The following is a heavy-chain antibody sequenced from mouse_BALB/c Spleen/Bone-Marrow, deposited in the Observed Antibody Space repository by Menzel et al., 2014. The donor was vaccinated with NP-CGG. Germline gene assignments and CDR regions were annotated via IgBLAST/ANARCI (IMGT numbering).Heavy chain of an antibody. J-gene: IGHJ4*01. CDR1: GYSITSGYT. D-gene: IGHD1-1*01. Sequence: EVQLHQSGPNLVKPSQSLSLTCTVTGYSITSGYTWHWIRQFPGNTLEWMGYIHYSGTTNYNPSLKSRISITRDTSKNQFFLQLNSVTTDDTAAYYCAITTVVNAMDYWGQGTSVTVSS. CDR2: IHYSGTT. V-gene: IGHV3-1*02. CDR3: AITTVVNAMDY.